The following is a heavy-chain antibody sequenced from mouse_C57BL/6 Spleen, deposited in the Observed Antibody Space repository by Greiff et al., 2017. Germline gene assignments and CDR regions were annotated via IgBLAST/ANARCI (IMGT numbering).Heavy chain of an antibody. CDR3: AREGFITTVPDAMDY. CDR1: GYTFTSYW. Sequence: QVQLQQPGAELVKPGASVKLSCKASGYTFTSYWMHWVKQRPGRGLEWIGRIDPNSGGTTYNEKFKSKATLTVDKPSSTAYMQLSSLTSEDSAVXYCAREGFITTVPDAMDYWGQGTSVTGSS. CDR2: IDPNSGGT. V-gene: IGHV1-72*01. J-gene: IGHJ4*01. D-gene: IGHD1-1*01.